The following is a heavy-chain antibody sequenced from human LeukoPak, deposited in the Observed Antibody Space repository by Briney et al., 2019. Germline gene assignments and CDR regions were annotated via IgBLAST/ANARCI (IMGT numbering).Heavy chain of an antibody. V-gene: IGHV1-18*01. CDR3: ARDRFSYYYDSSGSNWFDP. Sequence: ASVKVSCKASGYTFTSYGISWVRQAPGQGLEWMGWISAYNGNTNYAQKLQGRVTMTTDTSTSTAYMELRSLRSDDTAVYYCARDRFSYYYDSSGSNWFDPWGQGTLVTVSS. CDR2: ISAYNGNT. CDR1: GYTFTSYG. J-gene: IGHJ5*02. D-gene: IGHD3-22*01.